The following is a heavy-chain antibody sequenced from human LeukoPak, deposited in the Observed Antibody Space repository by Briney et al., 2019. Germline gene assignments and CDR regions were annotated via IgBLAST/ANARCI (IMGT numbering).Heavy chain of an antibody. V-gene: IGHV3-7*01. CDR2: IKGSEK. Sequence: GGSLRLSSEVSGVTFILDWMSWVRQAPGEGVEWVAKIKGSEKGHVDSVKGRFGGSRAAARNSLYLQMDRLRDEDTAEQYYASDGDYNYDFWGQGTVVRVSS. D-gene: IGHD5-24*01. CDR3: ASDGDYNYDF. CDR1: GVTFILDW. J-gene: IGHJ4*02.